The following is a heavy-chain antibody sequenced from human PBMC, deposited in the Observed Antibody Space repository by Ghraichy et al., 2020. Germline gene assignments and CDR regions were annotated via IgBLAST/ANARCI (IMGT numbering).Heavy chain of an antibody. J-gene: IGHJ6*04. CDR3: ARDNYSQTYYYDSSGPSPYYYYGMDV. CDR1: GFTSSSYS. Sequence: GGSLRLSCAASGFTSSSYSMNWVRQAPGKGLEWVSSISSSSSYIYYADSVKGRFTISRDNAKNSLYLQMNSLRAEDTAVYYCARDNYSQTYYYDSSGPSPYYYYGMDVWGKGTTVTVSP. D-gene: IGHD3-22*01. V-gene: IGHV3-21*01. CDR2: ISSSSSYI.